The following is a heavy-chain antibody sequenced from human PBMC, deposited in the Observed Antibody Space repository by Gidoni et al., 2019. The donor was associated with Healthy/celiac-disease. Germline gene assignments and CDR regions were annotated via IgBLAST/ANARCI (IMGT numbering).Heavy chain of an antibody. CDR3: ARDGSSGWSRNWFDP. CDR1: GFPFSSYS. V-gene: IGHV3-48*02. J-gene: IGHJ5*02. Sequence: EVQLVESGGGLVQPGGSLRLSCAASGFPFSSYSMNWVRQAPGKGLEWVSYISSSSSTIYYADSVKGRFTISRDNAKNSLYLQMNSLRDEDTAVYYCARDGSSGWSRNWFDPWGQGTLVTVSS. D-gene: IGHD6-19*01. CDR2: ISSSSSTI.